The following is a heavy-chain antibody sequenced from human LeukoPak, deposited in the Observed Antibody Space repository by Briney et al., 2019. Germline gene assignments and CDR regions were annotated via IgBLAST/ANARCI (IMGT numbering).Heavy chain of an antibody. CDR2: VSDRGRST. V-gene: IGHV3-23*01. CDR3: AKRSNSKCFDF. D-gene: IGHD5-24*01. Sequence: GASLRLSCAASGFTFSSYPMSWVRQAPGKGLEWVSAVSDRGRSTYYADSVKGGFTISRDNSKNTLYLQMSSLRAEDTAVYYCAKRSNSKCFDFWGQGPLATVSS. J-gene: IGHJ4*02. CDR1: GFTFSSYP.